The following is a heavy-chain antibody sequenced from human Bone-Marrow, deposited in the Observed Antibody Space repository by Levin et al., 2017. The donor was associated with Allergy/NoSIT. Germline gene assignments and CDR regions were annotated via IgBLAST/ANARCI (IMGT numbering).Heavy chain of an antibody. CDR2: IYPGNSHT. J-gene: IGHJ4*02. Sequence: KRGESLKISCQASRYNFTTNWVAWVRQMPGKGLEWIGAIYPGNSHTKYNPSFQGQVTISADKSISIAYLQWHNLKASDTAMYYCARGGTLYFGDYFVPRGDFDYWGQGALVTVSS. CDR3: ARGGTLYFGDYFVPRGDFDY. D-gene: IGHD2-21*01. CDR1: RYNFTTNW. V-gene: IGHV5-51*01.